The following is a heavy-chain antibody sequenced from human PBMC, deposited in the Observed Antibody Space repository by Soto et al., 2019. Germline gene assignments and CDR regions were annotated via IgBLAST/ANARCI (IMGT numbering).Heavy chain of an antibody. CDR1: GGSFSGYY. D-gene: IGHD3-10*01. Sequence: QVQLQQWGAGLLKPSETLSLTCAVYGGSFSGYYWSWIRQPPGKGLEWIGEINHSGSTNYNPSLKSRGTISVDTSKNQFSLKLSSVTAADTAVYYCARGFHGSGSYSLWRGYYYYYMDVWGKGTTVTVSS. J-gene: IGHJ6*03. CDR2: INHSGST. V-gene: IGHV4-34*01. CDR3: ARGFHGSGSYSLWRGYYYYYMDV.